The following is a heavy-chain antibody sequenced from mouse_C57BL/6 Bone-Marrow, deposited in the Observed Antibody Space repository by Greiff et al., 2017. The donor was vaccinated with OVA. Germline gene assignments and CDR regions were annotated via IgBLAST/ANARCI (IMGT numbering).Heavy chain of an antibody. V-gene: IGHV5-4*01. Sequence: EVKVVESGGGLVKPGGSLKLSCAASGFTFSSYAMSWVRQTPEKRLEWVATISDGGSYTYYPENVKGRFTISRDNAKNNLYLQMSHLKSEDTAMYYCARDIPSDYGSSYPFAYWGQGTLVTVSA. J-gene: IGHJ3*01. D-gene: IGHD1-1*01. CDR3: ARDIPSDYGSSYPFAY. CDR1: GFTFSSYA. CDR2: ISDGGSYT.